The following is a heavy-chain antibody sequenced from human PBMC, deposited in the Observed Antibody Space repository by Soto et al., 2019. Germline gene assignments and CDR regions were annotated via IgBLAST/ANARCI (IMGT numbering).Heavy chain of an antibody. J-gene: IGHJ5*02. V-gene: IGHV4-59*08. Sequence: QVQLQESGPGLVKPSDTLSLTCTVSGGSISSYYWRWNRQPPGKGLEWIGYIYYTGSTNYNPSLKGRGTRAVDTSKNQFSLKLSSVTAAGTAVYYCARFIIAAPNIWFDPSGQGALVTVSS. CDR1: GGSISSYY. D-gene: IGHD2-15*01. CDR2: IYYTGST. CDR3: ARFIIAAPNIWFDP.